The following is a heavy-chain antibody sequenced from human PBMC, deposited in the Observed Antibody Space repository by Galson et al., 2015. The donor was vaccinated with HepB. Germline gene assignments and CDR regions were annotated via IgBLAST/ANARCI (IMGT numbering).Heavy chain of an antibody. CDR1: GFTFSSYA. CDR2: ISGSGGST. V-gene: IGHV3-23*01. Sequence: SLRLSCAASGFTFSSYAMGWVRQAPGKGLEWVSAISGSGGSTYYADSVKGRFTISRDNSKNTLYLQMNSLRAGDTAVYYCAKSKPLNWYFDLWGRGTLVTVSS. J-gene: IGHJ2*01. CDR3: AKSKPLNWYFDL.